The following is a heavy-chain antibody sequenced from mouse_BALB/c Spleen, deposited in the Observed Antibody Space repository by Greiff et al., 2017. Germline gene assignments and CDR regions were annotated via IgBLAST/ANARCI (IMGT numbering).Heavy chain of an antibody. Sequence: EVQLVESGGGLVKPGGSLKLSCAASGFTFSSYAMSWVRQSPEKRLEWVAEISSGGSYTYYPDTVTGRFTISRDNAKNTLYLEMSSLRSEDTAMYYCARGDYGSSYDAMDYWGQGTSVTVSS. CDR2: ISSGGSYT. J-gene: IGHJ4*01. V-gene: IGHV5-9-4*01. CDR3: ARGDYGSSYDAMDY. D-gene: IGHD1-1*01. CDR1: GFTFSSYA.